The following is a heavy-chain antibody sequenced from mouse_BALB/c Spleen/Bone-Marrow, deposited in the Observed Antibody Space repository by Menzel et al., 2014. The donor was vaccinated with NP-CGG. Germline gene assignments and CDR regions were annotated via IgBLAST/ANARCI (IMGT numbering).Heavy chain of an antibody. CDR2: ILPGSGST. CDR1: GYTLSSYW. Sequence: QVQLQQSGAELMKPGASVKISCKATGYTLSSYWIEWVKQRPGHGLEWIGEILPGSGSTNYYEKFKGKATFTADTSSNTAYMQLSSLTSEDSAVYYCAREDGLWYFDVWGAGTTVTVSS. CDR3: AREDGLWYFDV. J-gene: IGHJ1*01. D-gene: IGHD1-1*01. V-gene: IGHV1-9*01.